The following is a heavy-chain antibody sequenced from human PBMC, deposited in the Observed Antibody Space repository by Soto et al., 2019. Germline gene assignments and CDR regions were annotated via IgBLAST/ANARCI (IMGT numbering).Heavy chain of an antibody. D-gene: IGHD3-9*01. V-gene: IGHV4-39*01. CDR1: GGSISSSSYY. CDR3: ARTTGYYWYFDY. CDR2: IYYSGST. Sequence: SETLSLTCTVSGGSISSSSYYWGWIRQPPGKGLEWIGSIYYSGSTYYNPSLKSRVTISVDTSKNQFSLKLSSVTAADTAVYYCARTTGYYWYFDYWGQGTLVTVSS. J-gene: IGHJ4*02.